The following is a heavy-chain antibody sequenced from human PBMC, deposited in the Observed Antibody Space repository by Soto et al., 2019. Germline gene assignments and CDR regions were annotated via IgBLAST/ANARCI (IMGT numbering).Heavy chain of an antibody. Sequence: GGSLRLSCAASGFTFSSYGMHWVRQAPGKGLEWVAVISYDGSNKYYADSVKGRFTISKDNSKNTLYLQMNSLRADDTVVYYGAKGFSAVAATGWGQGTLVTVSS. D-gene: IGHD6-19*01. J-gene: IGHJ4*02. CDR2: ISYDGSNK. CDR3: AKGFSAVAATG. CDR1: GFTFSSYG. V-gene: IGHV3-30*18.